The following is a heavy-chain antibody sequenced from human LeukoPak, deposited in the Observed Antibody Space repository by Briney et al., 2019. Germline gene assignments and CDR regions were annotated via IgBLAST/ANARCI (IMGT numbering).Heavy chain of an antibody. CDR1: GFTFSSYA. Sequence: GGSLRLSCAASGFTFSSYAMSWVRQAPGKGLEWVSAISGSGGSTYYADSVKGRFTISRDNSKNTLYLQMNSLRAEDTAVYYCAKDIGSWFGELLGYFDYWGQGTLVTVSS. CDR2: ISGSGGST. CDR3: AKDIGSWFGELLGYFDY. J-gene: IGHJ4*02. V-gene: IGHV3-23*01. D-gene: IGHD3-10*01.